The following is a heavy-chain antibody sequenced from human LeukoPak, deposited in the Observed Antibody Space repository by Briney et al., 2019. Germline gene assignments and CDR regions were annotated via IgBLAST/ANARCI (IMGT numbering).Heavy chain of an antibody. CDR3: AKDRTQLPYYYGMDV. CDR1: GFTFSSYA. J-gene: IGHJ6*02. V-gene: IGHV3-23*01. D-gene: IGHD1-1*01. CDR2: ISGSGGST. Sequence: GGSLRLSCAASGFTFSSYAMSWVRQAPGKGLEWVSAISGSGGSTYYADSVKGRFTISRDNSKNTPYLQMNSLRAEDTAVYYCAKDRTQLPYYYGMDVWGQGTTVTVSS.